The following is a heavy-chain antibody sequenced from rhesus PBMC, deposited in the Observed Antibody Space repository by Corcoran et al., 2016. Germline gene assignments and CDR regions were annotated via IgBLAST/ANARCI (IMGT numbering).Heavy chain of an antibody. CDR2: IYGTTGGT. CDR3: ARDGPYDY. J-gene: IGHJ4*01. CDR1: GGSISDDYF. V-gene: IGHV4-106*01. Sequence: QVQLQESGPGLVKPSETLSLTCAVSGGSISDDYFWSWIRQPPGKGLEWIGYIYGTTGGTNYHPSLKNRVTISIDTSKNQFSLRLSSVTAADTAVYYCARDGPYDYWGQGVLVTVSS.